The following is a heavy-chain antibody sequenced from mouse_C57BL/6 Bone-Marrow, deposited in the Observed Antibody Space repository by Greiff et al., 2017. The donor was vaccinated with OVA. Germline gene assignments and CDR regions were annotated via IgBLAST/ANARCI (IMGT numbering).Heavy chain of an antibody. CDR1: GYTFTDYE. J-gene: IGHJ4*01. CDR3: PYGSFYAMDY. CDR2: IDPETGGT. D-gene: IGHD1-1*01. Sequence: VQMQQSGAELVRPGASVTLSCKASGYTFTDYEMHWVKQTPVHGLEWIGAIDPETGGTAYNQKFKGKAILTADKSSSTAYMELRSLTSEDSAVYYGPYGSFYAMDYWGQGTSVTVSS. V-gene: IGHV1-15*01.